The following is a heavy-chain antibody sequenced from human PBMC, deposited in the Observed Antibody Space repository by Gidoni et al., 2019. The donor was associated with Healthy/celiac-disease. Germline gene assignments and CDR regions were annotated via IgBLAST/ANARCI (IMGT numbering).Heavy chain of an antibody. J-gene: IGHJ3*02. V-gene: IGHV4-59*08. CDR2: IYYSGST. CDR1: GGSISSYY. Sequence: QVQLQESGPGLVKPSETLSLTCTVSGGSISSYYWRWIRQPPGKGLEWIGYIYYSGSTNYNPYLKGRVTISVDTSKNQFSLKLSSVTAADTAVYYCARRGGEGWNYEDAFDIWGQGTMVTVSS. D-gene: IGHD1-7*01. CDR3: ARRGGEGWNYEDAFDI.